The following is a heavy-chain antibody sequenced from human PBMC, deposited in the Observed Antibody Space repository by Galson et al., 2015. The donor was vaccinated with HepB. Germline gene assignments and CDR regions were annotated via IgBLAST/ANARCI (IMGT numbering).Heavy chain of an antibody. D-gene: IGHD6-13*01. V-gene: IGHV3-33*08. CDR1: GFTFSSYG. CDR2: IWYDGSNK. CDR3: ARDVSGYSRPFDL. J-gene: IGHJ3*01. Sequence: SLRLSCAASGFTFSSYGMHWVRQAPGKGLEWVAVIWYDGSNKYYADSVKGRFTISRDNSKNTLYLQMNSLRAEDTAVYYCARDVSGYSRPFDLWGQGTMVTV.